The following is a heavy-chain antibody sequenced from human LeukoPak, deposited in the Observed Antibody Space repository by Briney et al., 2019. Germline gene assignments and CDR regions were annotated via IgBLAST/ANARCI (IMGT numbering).Heavy chain of an antibody. Sequence: ASVTVSCKASGYTFTSYYIHWVRQAPGQGLEWMGIINTSGGSTSHPQNFQARVTLTMDTSTSTVYMELSNLRSEDAAVYYCARGGGITMVRGVVSPHWFDPWGQGTLVTVSS. CDR3: ARGGGITMVRGVVSPHWFDP. J-gene: IGHJ5*02. V-gene: IGHV1-46*01. CDR1: GYTFTSYY. CDR2: INTSGGST. D-gene: IGHD3-10*01.